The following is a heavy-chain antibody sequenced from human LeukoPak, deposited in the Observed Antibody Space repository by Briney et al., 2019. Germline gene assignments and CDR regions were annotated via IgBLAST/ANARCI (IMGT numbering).Heavy chain of an antibody. CDR2: MYYSGST. D-gene: IGHD3-9*01. Sequence: PSETLSLTCAVSGYSISSGYYWGWIRQPPGKGLEWIGSMYYSGSTYYNPSLKSRVTISVDTSKNQFSLKLSSVTAADTAVYYCARRGGYDILTGYSPFDYWGQGTLVTVSS. CDR1: GYSISSGYY. CDR3: ARRGGYDILTGYSPFDY. V-gene: IGHV4-38-2*01. J-gene: IGHJ4*02.